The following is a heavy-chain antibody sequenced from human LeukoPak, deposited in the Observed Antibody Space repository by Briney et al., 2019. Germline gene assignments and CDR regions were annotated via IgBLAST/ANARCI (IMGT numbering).Heavy chain of an antibody. Sequence: SQTLSLTCAISGDSVSRNSAAWDWSRQSPSKGLEWGGSTYYRSKWYNDYAVSVKSRITIHPDTSNHQFSMQLNAVTAEATAVYYGARDSCGSWSKIDAFDIWGQGTMVTVSS. CDR2: TYYRSKWYN. J-gene: IGHJ3*02. D-gene: IGHD6-13*01. V-gene: IGHV6-1*01. CDR3: ARDSCGSWSKIDAFDI. CDR1: GDSVSRNSAA.